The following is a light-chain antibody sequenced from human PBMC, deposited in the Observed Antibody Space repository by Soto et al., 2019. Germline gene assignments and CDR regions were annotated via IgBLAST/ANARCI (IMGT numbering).Light chain of an antibody. J-gene: IGKJ1*01. CDR2: GAS. CDR1: QSVSSSF. V-gene: IGKV3-20*01. CDR3: QQYGSSPWT. Sequence: EIVLTQSPGPLSLSPGERATLSCRASQSVSSSFLAWYQQKPDQAPRLLIYGASSRATGIPDRFSGSGSGTDFTLTITRLEPEDFAVYYCQQYGSSPWTFGQGTKVEIK.